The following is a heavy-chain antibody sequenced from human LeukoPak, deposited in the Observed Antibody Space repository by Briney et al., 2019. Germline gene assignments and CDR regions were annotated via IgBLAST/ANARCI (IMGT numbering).Heavy chain of an antibody. CDR1: RYTFSDHF. CDR3: ASSFDY. Sequence: GGSLRLSCAVSRYTFSDHFIDWVRQAPGKGLEWVSVIYSGGSTYYADSVKGRFTISRDNSKNTLYLQMNSLRAEDTAVYYCASSFDYWGQGTLVTVSS. J-gene: IGHJ4*02. CDR2: IYSGGST. V-gene: IGHV3-53*01.